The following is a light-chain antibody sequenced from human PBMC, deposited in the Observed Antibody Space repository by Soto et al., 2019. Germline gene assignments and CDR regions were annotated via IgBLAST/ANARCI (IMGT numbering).Light chain of an antibody. J-gene: IGKJ5*01. CDR1: QSVSSY. CDR3: QQRSNLPQIT. CDR2: DAS. Sequence: EIVLTQSPATLYLSPGERATLSCRASQSVSSYLAWYQQKPGQAPRLLIYDASNRATGIPARFSGSGSGTDFTLTISSLEPEDFAVYYCQQRSNLPQITFGQGTRLEIK. V-gene: IGKV3-11*01.